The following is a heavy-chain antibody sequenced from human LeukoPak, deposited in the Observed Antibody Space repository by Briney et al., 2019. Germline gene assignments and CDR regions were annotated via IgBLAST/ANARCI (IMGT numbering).Heavy chain of an antibody. D-gene: IGHD1-26*01. J-gene: IGHJ4*02. V-gene: IGHV1-2*02. CDR3: ARDRASSGTLNYYYFDY. Sequence: ASVKVSCKTSGYTFTDYFFHWVRQAPGQGLEWMGCINPKSGGTKYAQKFQGRVTMTRDTTISTAYMEVSSLRFDDSAVYYCARDRASSGTLNYYYFDYWGQGTLVTVSS. CDR2: INPKSGGT. CDR1: GYTFTDYF.